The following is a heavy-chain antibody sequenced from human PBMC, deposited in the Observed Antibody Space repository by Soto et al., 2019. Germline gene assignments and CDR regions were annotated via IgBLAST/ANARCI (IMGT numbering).Heavy chain of an antibody. J-gene: IGHJ4*02. D-gene: IGHD3-16*01. Sequence: SETLSLTCGVSGASMNNYYGSWVRQPPGRGLEWIGYMYSSGSSNYNSSLKSRVTISVDTSKNQFSLKLSSVTAADTAVYYCVRSGHTFGGVMWGLGTLVTVSS. CDR1: GASMNNYY. CDR2: MYSSGSS. V-gene: IGHV4-59*01. CDR3: VRSGHTFGGVM.